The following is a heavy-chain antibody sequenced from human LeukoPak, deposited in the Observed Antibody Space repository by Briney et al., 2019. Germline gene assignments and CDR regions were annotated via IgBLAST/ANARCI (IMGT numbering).Heavy chain of an antibody. V-gene: IGHV3-33*05. J-gene: IGHJ4*02. D-gene: IGHD1-14*01. Sequence: PGGSLRLSCAGSGFTFGGYGMHWFRQTPGKGLEWGAVIAYDGSRAFYAHSVNGRFTISRDNSKNPMSVQMDDLRAEDTAVYYCTRYNNDHFDSWGQGTLVTVSS. CDR2: IAYDGSRA. CDR3: TRYNNDHFDS. CDR1: GFTFGGYG.